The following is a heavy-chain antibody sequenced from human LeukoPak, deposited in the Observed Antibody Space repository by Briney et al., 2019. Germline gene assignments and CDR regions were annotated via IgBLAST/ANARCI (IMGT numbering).Heavy chain of an antibody. V-gene: IGHV1-2*02. J-gene: IGHJ4*02. CDR3: ARDRGSYYVDY. CDR1: GYTFTGYY. Sequence: GASVTVSCKASGYTFTGYYMDWVRQAPGQGLEWMGWINPNSGGTNYAQKFQGRVTMTRDTSISTAYMELSRLRSDDTAVYYCARDRGSYYVDYWGQGTLVTVSS. D-gene: IGHD1-26*01. CDR2: INPNSGGT.